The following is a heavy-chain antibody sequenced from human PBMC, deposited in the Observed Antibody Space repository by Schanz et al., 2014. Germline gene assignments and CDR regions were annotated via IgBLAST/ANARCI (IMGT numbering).Heavy chain of an antibody. CDR3: ARGTRERLLLRSWQFAFDI. D-gene: IGHD3-22*01. V-gene: IGHV4-34*02. Sequence: QVQLQQWGAGLLKPSETLSLTCAVYGGSFSSNYWSWIRQPPGKGLEWIGEINQSGTTNYNPSLKSRVTMSVDTWKNEFPLKWGSVTAADTAVYYCARGTRERLLLRSWQFAFDIWGQGTMVTVSS. CDR1: GGSFSSNY. J-gene: IGHJ3*02. CDR2: INQSGTT.